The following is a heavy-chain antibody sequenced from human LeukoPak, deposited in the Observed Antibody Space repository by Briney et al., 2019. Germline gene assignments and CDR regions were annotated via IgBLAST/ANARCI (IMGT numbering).Heavy chain of an antibody. D-gene: IGHD5-24*01. J-gene: IGHJ4*02. Sequence: GGSLRLSCAASGFTFSSYSMNWVRQAPGKGLEWVSSISSSSSYIYYADSVKGRFTISRDNAKNSLYLQMNSLRAEDTAVHYCARDGGMATAFDYWGQGTLVTVSS. CDR2: ISSSSSYI. CDR1: GFTFSSYS. V-gene: IGHV3-21*01. CDR3: ARDGGMATAFDY.